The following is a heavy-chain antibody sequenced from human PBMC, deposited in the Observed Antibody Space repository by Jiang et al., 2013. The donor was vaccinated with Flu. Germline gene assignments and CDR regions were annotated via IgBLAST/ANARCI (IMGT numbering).Heavy chain of an antibody. CDR2: IGGSSGNT. V-gene: IGHV3-23*01. CDR1: GFSFSSYA. D-gene: IGHD3-10*01. J-gene: IGHJ4*02. CDR3: AKGGPYFNRGDYFDY. Sequence: ESGGGLVQPGGSLRLSCAASGFSFSSYAMSWVRQAPGKGLEWVSGIGGSSGNTYYADSVKGRFTISRDNSKNTLYLQMNSLRAEDTAVYYCAKGGPYFNRGDYFDYWGQGTLVTVSS.